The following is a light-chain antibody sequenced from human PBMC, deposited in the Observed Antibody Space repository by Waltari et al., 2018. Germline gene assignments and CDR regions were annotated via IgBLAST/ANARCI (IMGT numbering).Light chain of an antibody. J-gene: IGLJ2*01. CDR1: SSDVGGYNY. CDR3: HSRDASGVAGA. CDR2: DGS. Sequence: QSALTQPASVSGSPGQSITISCTGTSSDVGGYNYVSWYQQHPGKAPKLMMYDGSNPPSGGSNRFSGSKSGNTASLTITGAQAEDEASSYCHSRDASGVAGAFGGGTKLTVL. V-gene: IGLV2-14*03.